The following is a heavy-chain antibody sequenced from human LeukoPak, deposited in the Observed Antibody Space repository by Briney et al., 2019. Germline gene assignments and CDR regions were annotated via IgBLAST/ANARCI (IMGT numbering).Heavy chain of an antibody. CDR3: THSSSRYYYYGMDV. D-gene: IGHD6-6*01. Sequence: SETLSLTCTVSGGSISSGGYYWSWIRQPPGKGLEWIGYIYYSGSTYYNPSLKSRVTISVDTSKNQFSLKLSSVTAADTAVYYCTHSSSRYYYYGMDVWGQGTTVTVSS. CDR2: IYYSGST. CDR1: GGSISSGGYY. V-gene: IGHV4-31*03. J-gene: IGHJ6*02.